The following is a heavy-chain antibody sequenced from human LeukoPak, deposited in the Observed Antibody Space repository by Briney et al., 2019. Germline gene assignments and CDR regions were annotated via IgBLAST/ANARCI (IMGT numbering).Heavy chain of an antibody. CDR1: GFTFRSYE. J-gene: IGHJ4*02. CDR3: ARSEARFMLS. D-gene: IGHD3-16*02. CDR2: ISNSGDSI. V-gene: IGHV3-48*03. Sequence: GGSLRLSCAASGFTFRSYEMNWVRQAPGKGLEGVSFISNSGDSIYYADSVKGRFTISRDNAKNSLFLQMNSLRAEDTAVYYCARSEARFMLSWGQGTLVTVSS.